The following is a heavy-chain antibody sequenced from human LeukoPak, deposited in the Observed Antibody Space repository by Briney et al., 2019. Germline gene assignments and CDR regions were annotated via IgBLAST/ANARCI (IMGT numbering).Heavy chain of an antibody. D-gene: IGHD5-12*01. CDR2: ISSSSSTI. V-gene: IGHV3-48*01. CDR3: ARTGYSGYDFIDYYYMDV. CDR1: GLTFSSYS. Sequence: PGGSLRLSCAASGLTFSSYSMNWVRQAPGKGLEWVSYISSSSSTIYYADSVKGRFTISRDNSKNTLYLQMNSLRAEDTAVYYCARTGYSGYDFIDYYYMDVWGKGTTVTISS. J-gene: IGHJ6*03.